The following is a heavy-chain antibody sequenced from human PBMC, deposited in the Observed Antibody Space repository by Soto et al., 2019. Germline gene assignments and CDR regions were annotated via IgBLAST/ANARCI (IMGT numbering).Heavy chain of an antibody. CDR1: GFTFSSYG. Sequence: GGSLRLSCAASGFTFSSYGMHWVRQAPGKGLEWVAVIWYDGSNKYYADPVKGRFTISRDNSKNTLYLQMNSLRAEDTAVYYCAGDIGNYGMDVWGQGTTVTVSS. CDR2: IWYDGSNK. V-gene: IGHV3-33*01. D-gene: IGHD3-16*02. CDR3: AGDIGNYGMDV. J-gene: IGHJ6*02.